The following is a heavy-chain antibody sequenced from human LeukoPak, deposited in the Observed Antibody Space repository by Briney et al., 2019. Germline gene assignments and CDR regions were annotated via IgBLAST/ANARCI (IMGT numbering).Heavy chain of an antibody. Sequence: ASVKVSCKASGYTFTGYYMHWVRQAPGQGLEWMGWINPNSGGTNYAQKFQGRVTMTGDTSISTAYMELSRLRSDDTAVYYCARARIITMVRGYAFDIWGQGTMVTVSS. CDR3: ARARIITMVRGYAFDI. CDR2: INPNSGGT. J-gene: IGHJ3*02. D-gene: IGHD3-10*01. CDR1: GYTFTGYY. V-gene: IGHV1-2*02.